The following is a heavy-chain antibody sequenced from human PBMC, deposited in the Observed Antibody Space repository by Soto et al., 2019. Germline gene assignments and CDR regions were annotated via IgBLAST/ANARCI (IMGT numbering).Heavy chain of an antibody. D-gene: IGHD6-19*01. Sequence: VQLVQSGAEVRKPGASVKVSCKASGYSFTNYGISWVRQDPGQGLEWMGWISAYNGDPKFAQKVQGRVTMATDTSTTTAYMELRSLRSDDTYVYYCARDFRPQNAVATLNFAFWGQGTLVTVSS. CDR2: ISAYNGDP. CDR3: ARDFRPQNAVATLNFAF. J-gene: IGHJ4*02. V-gene: IGHV1-18*01. CDR1: GYSFTNYG.